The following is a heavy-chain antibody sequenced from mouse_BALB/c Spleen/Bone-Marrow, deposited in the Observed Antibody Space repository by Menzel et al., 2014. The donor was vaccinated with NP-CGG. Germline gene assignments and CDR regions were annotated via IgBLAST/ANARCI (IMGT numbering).Heavy chain of an antibody. Sequence: EVQVVESRPELVKPGTSVKISCKTSGYTFTEYTIHWVKQSHGKSLEWIGGINPNNGVTAYNQKFRGKATLTVDKSSSTAYMELRSLTSEDSAVYYCARRQLGPAWFAYWGQGTLVTVSA. CDR2: INPNNGVT. V-gene: IGHV1-18*01. CDR3: ARRQLGPAWFAY. D-gene: IGHD3-2*01. J-gene: IGHJ3*01. CDR1: GYTFTEYT.